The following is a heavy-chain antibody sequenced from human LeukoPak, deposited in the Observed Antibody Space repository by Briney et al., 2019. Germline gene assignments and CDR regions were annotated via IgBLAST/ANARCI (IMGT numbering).Heavy chain of an antibody. CDR3: AKDSGTVTLYYYYYGMDV. CDR1: GFTFSDYY. J-gene: IGHJ6*02. CDR2: ISGSGGST. V-gene: IGHV3-23*01. D-gene: IGHD4-17*01. Sequence: PGGSLRLSCTASGFTFSDYYMSWIRQAPGKGLEWVSAISGSGGSTYYADSVKGRFTISRDNSKNTLYLQMNSLRAEDTAVYYCAKDSGTVTLYYYYYGMDVWGQGTTVTVSS.